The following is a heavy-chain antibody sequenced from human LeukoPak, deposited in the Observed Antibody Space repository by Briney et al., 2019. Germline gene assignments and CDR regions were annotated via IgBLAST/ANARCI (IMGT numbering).Heavy chain of an antibody. V-gene: IGHV1-69*13. D-gene: IGHD4-17*01. J-gene: IGHJ3*02. CDR3: ARGDYGRLHAFDI. CDR1: GGTFNNYP. Sequence: SVKVSCKASGGTFNNYPISWVRQAPGQGLEWMGGIIPIFGTTNYAPKFQSRVTFTADESTSTVYMELSSLRSEDTAVYYCARGDYGRLHAFDIWGQGTMVTVSS. CDR2: IIPIFGTT.